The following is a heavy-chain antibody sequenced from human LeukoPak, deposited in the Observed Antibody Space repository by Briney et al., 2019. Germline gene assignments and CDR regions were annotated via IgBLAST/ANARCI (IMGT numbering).Heavy chain of an antibody. CDR1: GFTFSSYA. Sequence: GGSLRLSCAASGFTFSSYAMSWVRPAPGKGLEWVSVITGSGGSTYYAGSVKGRFTISRDNSKNTLYLQVSSLRADDTAVYYCAKGGRIEAAGNIDYWGQGTLVTVSS. V-gene: IGHV3-23*01. J-gene: IGHJ4*02. CDR2: ITGSGGST. D-gene: IGHD6-13*01. CDR3: AKGGRIEAAGNIDY.